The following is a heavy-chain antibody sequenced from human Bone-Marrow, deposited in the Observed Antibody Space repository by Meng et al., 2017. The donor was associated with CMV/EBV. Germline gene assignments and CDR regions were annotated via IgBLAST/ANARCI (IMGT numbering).Heavy chain of an antibody. J-gene: IGHJ6*02. CDR1: GYSFTSYW. CDR2: IYPGDSDS. D-gene: IGHD2-8*01. Sequence: GGSLRLSCKGSGYSFTSYWIGWVRQMPGKGLEWMGIIYPGDSDSRYSPSFQGQVTISVDKSISTAYLQGSSPKASDTAMYYCARQAEKTAMLYGEGMDVWGQGTTVTVSS. V-gene: IGHV5-51*01. CDR3: ARQAEKTAMLYGEGMDV.